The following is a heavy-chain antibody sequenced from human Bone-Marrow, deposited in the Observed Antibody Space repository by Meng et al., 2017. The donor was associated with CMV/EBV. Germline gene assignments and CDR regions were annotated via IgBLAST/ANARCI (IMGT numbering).Heavy chain of an antibody. Sequence: VQLVESGGGVVQPGGSLRLSCAVSGFTFSSYGMHWVRQAPGKGPEWVAFIRNDESDKYYGDSVKGRFTISRDTSKNTVDLQMNSLRTEDTAVYYCAKDDPVFHYWGQGTLVTVSS. CDR3: AKDDPVFHY. CDR1: GFTFSSYG. J-gene: IGHJ4*02. V-gene: IGHV3-30*02. CDR2: IRNDESDK.